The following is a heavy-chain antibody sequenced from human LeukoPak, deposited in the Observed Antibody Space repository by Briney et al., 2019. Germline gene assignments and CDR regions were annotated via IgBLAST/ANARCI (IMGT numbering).Heavy chain of an antibody. D-gene: IGHD3-10*01. J-gene: IGHJ3*02. CDR2: IYYSGST. CDR1: GGSLSTYY. V-gene: IGHV4-59*01. Sequence: SETLSLTCTVSGGSLSTYYWSWLRQPPGKGLEWIGYIYYSGSTNYNPSLKSRVTISVDTSKNQFSLKLSSVTAADTAVYYCARDEVPDAFDIWGQGTMVAVSS. CDR3: ARDEVPDAFDI.